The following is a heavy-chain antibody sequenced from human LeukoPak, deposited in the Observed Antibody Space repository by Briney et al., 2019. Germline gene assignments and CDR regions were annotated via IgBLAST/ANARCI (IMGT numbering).Heavy chain of an antibody. D-gene: IGHD2-15*01. V-gene: IGHV4-59*08. J-gene: IGHJ3*02. CDR3: ARRPLVAGAFEI. CDR2: IYYSGST. CDR1: AGFTISNY. Sequence: SETPLLLSSVAAGFTISNYGSCFLHHPGKRLQGFGSIYYSGSTNYNPSPKNPVTISVDPSKNQFSPKLSSVTAADTALYYCARRPLVAGAFEIWGQGTMVTVSS.